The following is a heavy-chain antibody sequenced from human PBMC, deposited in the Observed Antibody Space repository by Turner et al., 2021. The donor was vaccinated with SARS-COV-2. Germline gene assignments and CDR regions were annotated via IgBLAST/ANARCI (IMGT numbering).Heavy chain of an antibody. J-gene: IGHJ4*02. CDR3: ARDYPWDTAMAHQGGGFDY. D-gene: IGHD5-18*01. CDR2: ISYDGSNK. V-gene: IGHV3-30-3*01. CDR1: GFTFSSYW. Sequence: VQLVESGGGLVQPGGSLRLSCAASGFTFSSYWMSWVRQAPGKGLDWVAVISYDGSNKFYADSVKGRFTMSRDNAKNTLYLQMNTLRAEDTAVYYCARDYPWDTAMAHQGGGFDYWGQGTLVTVSS.